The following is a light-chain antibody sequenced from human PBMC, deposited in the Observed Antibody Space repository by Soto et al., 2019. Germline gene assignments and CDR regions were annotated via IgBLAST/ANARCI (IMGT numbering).Light chain of an antibody. J-gene: IGKJ5*01. CDR1: QTVTRS. Sequence: EIVLTQSPATLSFSPGERATLSCRTSQTVTRSLAWYQHTPGQAPRLLIYDTSNRATGVPARFSGSGSGTDFTLTISSLEPEDFAVYYCQQRSNWPRTFGQGTRLEIK. CDR2: DTS. CDR3: QQRSNWPRT. V-gene: IGKV3-11*01.